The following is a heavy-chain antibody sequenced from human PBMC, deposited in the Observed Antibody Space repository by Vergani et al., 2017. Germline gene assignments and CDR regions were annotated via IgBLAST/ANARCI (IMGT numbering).Heavy chain of an antibody. CDR1: GGSISSGSYY. J-gene: IGHJ5*02. Sequence: QVQLQESGPGLVKPSQTLSLTCTVSGGSISSGSYYWSWIRQPAGKGLEWIGRIYTSGSTNYNPSLKGRVTMSVDTSKNQFSLKLSSVTAADTAVYYCARDGWNTRGWFDPWGQGTLVTVSS. D-gene: IGHD1-1*01. CDR3: ARDGWNTRGWFDP. V-gene: IGHV4-61*02. CDR2: IYTSGST.